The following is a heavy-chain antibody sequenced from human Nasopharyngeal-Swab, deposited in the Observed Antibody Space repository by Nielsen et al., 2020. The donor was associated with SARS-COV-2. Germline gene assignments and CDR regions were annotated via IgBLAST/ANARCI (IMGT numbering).Heavy chain of an antibody. CDR1: GDSIAYSPFY. CDR2: IYYNGNT. J-gene: IGHJ4*02. V-gene: IGHV4-39*01. CDR3: VRSSSWYYFDY. Sequence: SDTLSLTCTVSGDSIAYSPFYWGCIRQPPGKALEWIGIIYYNGNTYQNPSLKRRLTISVDKSKNQFSLQLSSVTAADTAVYYCVRSSSWYYFDYWAQGTQVTVSS. D-gene: IGHD6-13*01.